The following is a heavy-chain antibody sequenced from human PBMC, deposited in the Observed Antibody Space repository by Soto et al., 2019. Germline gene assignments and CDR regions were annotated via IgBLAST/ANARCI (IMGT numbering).Heavy chain of an antibody. CDR2: ISSNGGST. J-gene: IGHJ3*02. V-gene: IGHV3-64D*06. CDR3: VKYYFDSSGYYGLNAFDI. D-gene: IGHD3-22*01. Sequence: GGSLRLSCLASRFTFSTYAMHWVRQAPGKGLEYVSTISSNGGSTYYADSVKGRFTISRDNSKNTLYPQMSSLRAEDTAVYYCVKYYFDSSGYYGLNAFDIWGQGTMVTVSS. CDR1: RFTFSTYA.